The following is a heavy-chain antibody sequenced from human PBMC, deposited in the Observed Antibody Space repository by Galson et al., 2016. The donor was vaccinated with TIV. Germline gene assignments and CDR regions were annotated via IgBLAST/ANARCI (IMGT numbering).Heavy chain of an antibody. J-gene: IGHJ4*02. D-gene: IGHD1-26*01. V-gene: IGHV1-46*01. CDR3: TRDLGRRREY. CDR2: IDPSGGGT. Sequence: VSCKASGYTFTTYYIHWVRQAPGQGLEWMGVIDPSGGGTTYAQKFQARVTMTRDTSTSTVYMGLSSLKSEDTAVYYCTRDLGRRREYWGQGTLVTVSS. CDR1: GYTFTTYY.